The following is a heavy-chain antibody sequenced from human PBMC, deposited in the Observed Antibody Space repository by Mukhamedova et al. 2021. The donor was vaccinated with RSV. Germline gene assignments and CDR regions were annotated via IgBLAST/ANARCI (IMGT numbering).Heavy chain of an antibody. J-gene: IGHJ3*02. D-gene: IGHD6-13*01. V-gene: IGHV3-20*03. Sequence: GRFTISRDNAKNSLYLQMNSLRAEDTALYYCARVVRGSPSDVDIWGQGTMVTVSS. CDR3: ARVVRGSPSDVDI.